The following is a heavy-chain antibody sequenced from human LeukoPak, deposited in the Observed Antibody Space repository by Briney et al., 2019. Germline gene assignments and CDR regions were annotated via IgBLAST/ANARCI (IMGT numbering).Heavy chain of an antibody. J-gene: IGHJ2*01. D-gene: IGHD7-27*01. Sequence: SETLSLTCTVSGGSISSGDYYWSWIRQPPGKGLEWIGYIYYIGNTCYNPSLRSRVTISVDTSKNQFSLRLSSVTAADTAVYYCARGVLGPYYFDLWGRGTLVTVSS. CDR3: ARGVLGPYYFDL. CDR2: IYYIGNT. V-gene: IGHV4-30-4*01. CDR1: GGSISSGDYY.